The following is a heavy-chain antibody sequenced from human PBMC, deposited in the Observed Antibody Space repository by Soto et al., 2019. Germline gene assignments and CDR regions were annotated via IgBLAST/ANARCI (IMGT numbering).Heavy chain of an antibody. D-gene: IGHD1-1*01. J-gene: IGHJ4*02. CDR1: GFTFNTYG. CDR2: IWYDGSHQ. Sequence: QVQLVESGGGVVQPGRSLRLSCATSGFTFNTYGMYWVRQAPGKGLQWVAVIWYDGSHQSYADSVKGRFTISRDNSKNTLYLQMDSLRVEDTAVYYCARGASTTGTRDLDYWGQGTLVTVSS. CDR3: ARGASTTGTRDLDY. V-gene: IGHV3-33*01.